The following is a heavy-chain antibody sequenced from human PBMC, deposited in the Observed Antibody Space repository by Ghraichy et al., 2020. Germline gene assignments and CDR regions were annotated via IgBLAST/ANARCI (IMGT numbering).Heavy chain of an antibody. CDR2: IFGDGDGQ. J-gene: IGHJ4*02. CDR1: GFAFGNFGSYT. D-gene: IGHD4-17*01. Sequence: GGSLRLSCVASGFAFGNFGSYTMAWVRQAPGKGLEWVAGIFGDGDGQASADAVKGRFTISRDNSKNTLYLRISTLSVADTAIYYCAKDEAPDYGYFDSRGQGTLVTVSS. CDR3: AKDEAPDYGYFDS. V-gene: IGHV3-23*01.